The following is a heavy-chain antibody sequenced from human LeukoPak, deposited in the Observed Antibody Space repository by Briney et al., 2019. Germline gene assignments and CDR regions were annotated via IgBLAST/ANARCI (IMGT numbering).Heavy chain of an antibody. V-gene: IGHV4-4*07. D-gene: IGHD6-19*01. CDR2: IYTSGST. J-gene: IGHJ4*02. Sequence: GSLRLSCAASGFTFSDYYMSWIRQPPGKGLEWIGRIYTSGSTNYNPSLKSRVTMSVDTSKNQFSLKLSSVTAADTAVYYCARDLSYSSGWYGRIDYWGQGTLVTVSS. CDR1: GFTFSDYY. CDR3: ARDLSYSSGWYGRIDY.